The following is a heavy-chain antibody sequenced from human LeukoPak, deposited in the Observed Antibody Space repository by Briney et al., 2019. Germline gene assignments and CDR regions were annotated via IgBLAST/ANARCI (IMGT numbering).Heavy chain of an antibody. CDR1: GASAGSAGYY. J-gene: IGHJ4*02. CDR3: ARTQSQSGSYRYYFGY. Sequence: TSETMSLTCSVSGASAGSAGYYWSWIRQPPGGGMEWIGYVYYISNTNYNPSLKSRVTMSVNPSTNQFSLKLSSVTAADTAMYYCARTQSQSGSYRYYFGYWGRGTLVTVSS. V-gene: IGHV4-61*08. D-gene: IGHD1-26*01. CDR2: VYYISNT.